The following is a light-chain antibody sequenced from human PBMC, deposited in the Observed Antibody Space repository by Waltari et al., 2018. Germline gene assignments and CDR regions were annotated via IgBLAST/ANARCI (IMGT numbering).Light chain of an antibody. CDR1: SSNIGDNV. CDR3: AAWDDRMNGHWV. Sequence: QSVLTQPPSASETPGQRVTISCSGSSSNIGDNVVNWSQQLPGKAPKLLIYRNAPRPAGVPDRFSASKSGTSASLAISGLQSEDEADYYCAAWDDRMNGHWVFGGGTKVTVL. CDR2: RNA. V-gene: IGLV1-44*01. J-gene: IGLJ3*02.